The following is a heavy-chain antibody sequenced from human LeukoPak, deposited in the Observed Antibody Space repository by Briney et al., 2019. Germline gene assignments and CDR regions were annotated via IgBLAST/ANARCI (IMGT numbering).Heavy chain of an antibody. CDR3: ARHPSGYRFGSSHYLDY. CDR2: INGSSDYI. CDR1: GFTFSIYN. Sequence: GGSLRLSCVASGFTFSIYNINWVRQAPGKGLEWVSSINGSSDYIYYADSVNGRFSISRDNAKNSAYLQMNSLRAEDTAVYYCARHPSGYRFGSSHYLDYWGLGTLVTVSS. V-gene: IGHV3-21*01. J-gene: IGHJ4*02. D-gene: IGHD5-12*01.